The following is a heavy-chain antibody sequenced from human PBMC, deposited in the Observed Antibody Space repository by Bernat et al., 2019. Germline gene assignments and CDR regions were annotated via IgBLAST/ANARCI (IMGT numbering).Heavy chain of an antibody. CDR2: IKQDGSGK. Sequence: EVQLVESGGGLVQPGGSLRLSCPVSGFTFSSYCMSWVRQAPGKGLEWVSRIKQDGSGKYYVGSVKGRFTISRDDADNSLYLQMNDLRAGDTAVYFCARDYPGDCSSAGCPGVFDYWGQGTLVTVSS. CDR3: ARDYPGDCSSAGCPGVFDY. CDR1: GFTFSSYC. J-gene: IGHJ4*02. D-gene: IGHD2-2*01. V-gene: IGHV3-7*04.